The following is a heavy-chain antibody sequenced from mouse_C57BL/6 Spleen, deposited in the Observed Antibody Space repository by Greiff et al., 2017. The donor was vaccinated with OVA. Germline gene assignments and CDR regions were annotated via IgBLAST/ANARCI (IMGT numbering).Heavy chain of an antibody. V-gene: IGHV10-1*01. CDR1: GFSFNTYA. CDR3: VRQKVYMDY. J-gene: IGHJ4*01. D-gene: IGHD2-14*01. Sequence: EVQVVESGGGLVQPKGSLKLSCAASGFSFNTYAMNWVRQAPGKGLEWVARIRSKSNNYATYYADSVKDRFTISRDDSESMLYLQMNNLKTEDTAMYYCVRQKVYMDYWGQGTSVTVSS. CDR2: IRSKSNNYAT.